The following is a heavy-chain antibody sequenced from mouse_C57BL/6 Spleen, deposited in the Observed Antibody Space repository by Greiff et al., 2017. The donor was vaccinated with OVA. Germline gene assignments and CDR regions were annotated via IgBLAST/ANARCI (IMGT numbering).Heavy chain of an antibody. CDR3: ARDTNYGSSY. Sequence: EVKLLESGPGLVKPSQSLSLTCSVTGYSITSGYYWNWIRQFPGNKLEWMGYISYDGSNNYNPSLKNRISITRDTSKNQFFLKLNSVTTEDTATYYCARDTNYGSSYWGQGTTLTVSS. CDR2: ISYDGSN. V-gene: IGHV3-6*01. CDR1: GYSITSGYY. J-gene: IGHJ2*01. D-gene: IGHD1-1*01.